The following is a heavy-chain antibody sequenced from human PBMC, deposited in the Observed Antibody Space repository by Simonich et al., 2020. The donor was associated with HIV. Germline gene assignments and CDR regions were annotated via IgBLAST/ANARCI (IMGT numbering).Heavy chain of an antibody. Sequence: QVQLVQSGAEVKKPGASVKVSCRVSGYTLNELSMHWVRQAPGKGLEGMGGFDPEDGETIYAQKFQGTVTMTEDTSTDTAYMELSSLRSEDTAVYYCATGLNYGDYSGFDYWGQGTLVTVSS. D-gene: IGHD4-17*01. CDR2: FDPEDGET. CDR1: GYTLNELS. V-gene: IGHV1-24*01. J-gene: IGHJ4*02. CDR3: ATGLNYGDYSGFDY.